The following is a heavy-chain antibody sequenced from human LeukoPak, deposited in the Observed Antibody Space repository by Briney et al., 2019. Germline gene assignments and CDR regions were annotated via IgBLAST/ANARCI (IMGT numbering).Heavy chain of an antibody. J-gene: IGHJ4*02. CDR3: ARDSSMLRGPLVIYYFDF. V-gene: IGHV1-2*02. Sequence: ASVKVSCKASGYTFTDYYMHWVRQAPGQGLEWMGWINPNSGGTNYAQKFQDRVTMTRDTSISTAYMGLSRLRSDDTAVYYCARDSSMLRGPLVIYYFDFWGQGTLVTVSS. D-gene: IGHD3-10*01. CDR2: INPNSGGT. CDR1: GYTFTDYY.